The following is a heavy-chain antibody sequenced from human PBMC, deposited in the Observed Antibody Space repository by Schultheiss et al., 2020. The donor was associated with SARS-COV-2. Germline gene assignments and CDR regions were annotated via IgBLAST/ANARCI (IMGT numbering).Heavy chain of an antibody. J-gene: IGHJ4*02. CDR3: AREGTTSGYYYY. V-gene: IGHV4-38-2*02. CDR1: DYSISSGYY. D-gene: IGHD3-22*01. CDR2: IYHRGNT. Sequence: SETLSLTCTVSDYSISSGYYWGWIRQPPGKGLDWIGTIYHRGNTYYSPSLKSRVTMSVDTSKNQFSLRLSAVTAADTAVYYCAREGTTSGYYYYWGQGILVTVSS.